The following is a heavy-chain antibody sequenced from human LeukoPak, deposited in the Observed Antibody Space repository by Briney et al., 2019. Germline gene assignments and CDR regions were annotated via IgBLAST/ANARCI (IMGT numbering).Heavy chain of an antibody. Sequence: GGSLRLSCAASGFTFSSYAMHWVRQAPGKGLEWVAVVWYDGNNKSYADSVKGRFTISRDNSKNTLYLQMNSLRAEDTAVYYCARDCYNNDWYEGCYRGQGTLVTVSS. CDR3: ARDCYNNDWYEGCY. V-gene: IGHV3-33*08. J-gene: IGHJ4*02. CDR2: VWYDGNNK. D-gene: IGHD6-19*01. CDR1: GFTFSSYA.